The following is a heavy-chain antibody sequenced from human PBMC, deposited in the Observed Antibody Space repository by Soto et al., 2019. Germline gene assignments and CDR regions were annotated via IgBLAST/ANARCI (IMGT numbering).Heavy chain of an antibody. CDR1: GGTFSSYT. D-gene: IGHD3-10*01. J-gene: IGHJ6*02. CDR2: VIPVLDTA. CDR3: ARGHPRGGMDV. V-gene: IGHV1-69*06. Sequence: QVQLVQSGAEVTKPGSSVKVSCKASGGTFSSYTINWVRQAPGQGLEWMGGVIPVLDTANYAQNFQGRVTITADKSTNTAFMELGSLRSEETAVYYCARGHPRGGMDVWGQGTTVTVSS.